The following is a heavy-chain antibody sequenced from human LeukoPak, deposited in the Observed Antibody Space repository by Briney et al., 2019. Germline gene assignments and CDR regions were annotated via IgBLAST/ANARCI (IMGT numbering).Heavy chain of an antibody. CDR1: GFTFSMFA. Sequence: QPGRSLRLSCAASGFTFSMFAMHWVRQAPGKGLEWVAATSYNGNINYYADSVKGRFTISRDNSKNTLYLQMNSLRVEDAAVYYCARADNSRCHNFDYWGQGTLVTVSS. D-gene: IGHD2/OR15-2a*01. CDR2: TSYNGNIN. V-gene: IGHV3-30*04. CDR3: ARADNSRCHNFDY. J-gene: IGHJ4*02.